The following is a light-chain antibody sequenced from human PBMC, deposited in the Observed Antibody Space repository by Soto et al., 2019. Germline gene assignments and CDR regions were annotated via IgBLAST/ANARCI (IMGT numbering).Light chain of an antibody. CDR3: SSYIGSSTLVV. V-gene: IGLV2-14*03. CDR1: SSDVGGYDY. J-gene: IGLJ2*01. CDR2: DVT. Sequence: QSALTQPASVSGSPGQSIAISCTGTSSDVGGYDYVSWYQQHPGKAPKLMIYDVTNRPSGVSNRFSGSKSGNTASLTISGLQAEDEADYYCSSYIGSSTLVVFGGGTQLTVL.